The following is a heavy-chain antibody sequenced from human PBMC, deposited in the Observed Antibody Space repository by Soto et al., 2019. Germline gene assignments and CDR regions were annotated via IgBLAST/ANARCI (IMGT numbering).Heavy chain of an antibody. CDR3: ARGGYSYGFTGFFDY. Sequence: SETLSLTCTVSGGSISSYYWSWIRQPPGKGLEWIGYIYYGGSTNYNPSLKSRVTISVDTSKKQFSLKLSSVTAADTAVYYCARGGYSYGFTGFFDYWGQGTLVTVSS. V-gene: IGHV4-59*01. J-gene: IGHJ4*02. D-gene: IGHD5-18*01. CDR2: IYYGGST. CDR1: GGSISSYY.